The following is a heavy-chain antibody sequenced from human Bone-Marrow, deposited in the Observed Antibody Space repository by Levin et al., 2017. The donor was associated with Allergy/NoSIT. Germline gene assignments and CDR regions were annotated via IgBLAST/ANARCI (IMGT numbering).Heavy chain of an antibody. CDR1: GFTSSNYA. CDR2: IHPSGRST. Sequence: GGSLRLSCAASGFTSSNYAMTWVRQAPGRGLEWVSTIHPSGRSTYYADSVKGRFTISRDNAKNSLYLQMNSLRAEDTAVYYCAGDPGRASRYYDVWKGYYMDVWGKGTTVTVSS. V-gene: IGHV3-21*01. D-gene: IGHD3-3*01. CDR3: AGDPGRASRYYDVWKGYYMDV. J-gene: IGHJ6*03.